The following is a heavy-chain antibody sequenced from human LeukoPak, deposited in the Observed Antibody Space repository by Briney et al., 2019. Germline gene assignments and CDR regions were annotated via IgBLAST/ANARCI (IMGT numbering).Heavy chain of an antibody. CDR2: ISSGGNT. J-gene: IGHJ4*02. CDR1: GFIVSSNY. D-gene: IGHD3-22*01. V-gene: IGHV3-53*01. Sequence: PEGSLRLSCAASGFIVSSNYMSWVRQAPGKGLEWVSVISSGGNTYYADSVKGRFTISRDNSKNTVFLQMNSLRAEDTAVYYCAREVRGYYVDYWGQGTLVTVSS. CDR3: AREVRGYYVDY.